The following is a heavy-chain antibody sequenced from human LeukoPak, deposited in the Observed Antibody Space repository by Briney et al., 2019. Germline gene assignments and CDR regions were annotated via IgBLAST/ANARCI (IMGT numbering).Heavy chain of an antibody. Sequence: GASVKFSCTASGYTFTSYFMHWVRQAPGQGLEWMGMINPSDGSTTHAQKLQGRVTMTRDTSTNTVYMELGSLRSEDTAVYYCANSKYSSGWYDYWGQGTLVTVSS. J-gene: IGHJ4*02. CDR3: ANSKYSSGWYDY. V-gene: IGHV1-46*04. CDR1: GYTFTSYF. D-gene: IGHD6-19*01. CDR2: INPSDGST.